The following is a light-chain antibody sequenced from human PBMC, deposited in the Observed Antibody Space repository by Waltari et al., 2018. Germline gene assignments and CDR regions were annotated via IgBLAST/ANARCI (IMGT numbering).Light chain of an antibody. Sequence: EIVMTQSPAPLSVSPGERATLSCRASQSVRSNLAWYQQKHGQAPRLLIYGASTRATGIPARSSGSGSGTEFTLTISSLQSEDFAVDYCQQYNNWPPWTFGQGTKVEIK. J-gene: IGKJ1*01. CDR3: QQYNNWPPWT. CDR1: QSVRSN. CDR2: GAS. V-gene: IGKV3-15*01.